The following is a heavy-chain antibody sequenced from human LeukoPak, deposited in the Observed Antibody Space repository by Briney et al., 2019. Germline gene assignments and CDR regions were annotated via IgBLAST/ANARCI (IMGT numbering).Heavy chain of an antibody. CDR1: GGTFSSYA. Sequence: GSSVNVSCKASGGTFSSYAISWVRQAPGQGLEWMGRIIPILGIANYAQKFQGRVTITADKSTSTAYMELSSLRSEDTAVYYCARDYSGSYDYWGHGTLVTVSS. CDR3: ARDYSGSYDY. CDR2: IIPILGIA. D-gene: IGHD1-26*01. J-gene: IGHJ4*01. V-gene: IGHV1-69*04.